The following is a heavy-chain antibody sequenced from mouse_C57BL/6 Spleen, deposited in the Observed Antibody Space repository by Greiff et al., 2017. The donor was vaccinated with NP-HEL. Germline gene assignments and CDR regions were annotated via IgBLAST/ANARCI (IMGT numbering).Heavy chain of an antibody. CDR1: GFTFSDYY. CDR2: ISNGGGST. Sequence: EVQGVESGGGLVQPGGSLKLSCAASGFTFSDYYMYWVRQTPEKRLEWVAYISNGGGSTYYPDTVKGRFTISRDNAKNTLYLQMSRLKSEDTAMYYCARDGYYPYYAMDYWGQGTSVTVSS. D-gene: IGHD2-3*01. J-gene: IGHJ4*01. V-gene: IGHV5-12*01. CDR3: ARDGYYPYYAMDY.